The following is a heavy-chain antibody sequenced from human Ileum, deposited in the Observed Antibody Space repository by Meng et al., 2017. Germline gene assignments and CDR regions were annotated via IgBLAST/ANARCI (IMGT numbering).Heavy chain of an antibody. V-gene: IGHV4-31*03. CDR1: GGSISSGGYY. CDR2: IYYSGST. CDR3: ARFGGSGRYWFDP. J-gene: IGHJ5*02. D-gene: IGHD3-10*01. Sequence: SETLSLTCTVSGGSISSGGYYWSWIRQHPGKGLEWIVYIYYSGSTYYNPSLKSRVTISVDTSKNQFSLKLSSVTAADTAVYYCARFGGSGRYWFDPWGQGTLVTVSS.